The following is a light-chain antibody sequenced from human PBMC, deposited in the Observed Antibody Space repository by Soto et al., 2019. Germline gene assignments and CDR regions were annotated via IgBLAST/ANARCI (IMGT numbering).Light chain of an antibody. Sequence: QSALTQPASVSGSPGQSITISCTGTSSDVGGYDYVSWYQQHPGKAPKLIIYEVTDRPSGVSSRFSSSKSGNTASLTISAHKAEDEADYYCSSLTSGSTQVFGNGTKVT. CDR1: SSDVGGYDY. J-gene: IGLJ1*01. CDR3: SSLTSGSTQV. CDR2: EVT. V-gene: IGLV2-14*01.